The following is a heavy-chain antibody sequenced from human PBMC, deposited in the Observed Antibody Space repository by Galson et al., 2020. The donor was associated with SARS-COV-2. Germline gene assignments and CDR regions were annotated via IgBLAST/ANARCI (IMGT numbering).Heavy chain of an antibody. CDR2: ISGSGGST. J-gene: IGHJ6*02. Sequence: LGESLKISCAASGFTFSSYAMSWVRQAPGKGLEWVSAISGSGGSTYYADSVKGRFTISRDNSKNTLYLQMNSLRAEDTAVYYCAKDRYLHYYDSSGYLVYYYYGMYVWGQGTTVTVSS. CDR1: GFTFSSYA. CDR3: AKDRYLHYYDSSGYLVYYYYGMYV. D-gene: IGHD3-22*01. V-gene: IGHV3-23*01.